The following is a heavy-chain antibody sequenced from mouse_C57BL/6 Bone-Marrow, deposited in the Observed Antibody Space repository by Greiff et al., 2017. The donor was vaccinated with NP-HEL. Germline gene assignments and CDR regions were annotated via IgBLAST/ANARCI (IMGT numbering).Heavy chain of an antibody. CDR1: GYTFTSYW. CDR3: ARGYYSNYDKAMDY. V-gene: IGHV1-52*01. CDR2: IDPSNSGT. Sequence: QVQLQQPGAELVKPGSSVKLSCKASGYTFTSYWMHWVKQRPIQGLEWIGNIDPSNSGTHYNQKFKDKATLTVDKSSSTAYMQLSSLTSEDSAVYDCARGYYSNYDKAMDYWGQGTSVTVSS. J-gene: IGHJ4*01. D-gene: IGHD2-5*01.